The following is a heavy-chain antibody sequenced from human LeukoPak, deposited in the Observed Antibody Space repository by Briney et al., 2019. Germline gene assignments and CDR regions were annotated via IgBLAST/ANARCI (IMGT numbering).Heavy chain of an antibody. D-gene: IGHD4-17*01. CDR3: ARVPYGDYEYYFDY. J-gene: IGHJ4*02. Sequence: KPGGSLRLSRAASGFTFSSYSMNWVRQAPGKGLEWVSSISSSSSYIYYADSVKGRFTISRDNAKNSLYLQMNSLRAEDTAVYYCARVPYGDYEYYFDYWGQGTLVTVSS. CDR1: GFTFSSYS. V-gene: IGHV3-21*01. CDR2: ISSSSSYI.